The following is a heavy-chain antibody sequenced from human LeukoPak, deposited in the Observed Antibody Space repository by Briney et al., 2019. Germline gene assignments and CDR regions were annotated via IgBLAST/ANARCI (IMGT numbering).Heavy chain of an antibody. V-gene: IGHV4-4*07. CDR2: IYTSGST. Sequence: SETLSLTCTVSGGSISSYYWSWIRQPAGKGLEWIGRIYTSGSTNYNPSLKSRVTISVDTSKNQFSLKLSSVTAADTAVYYCARVVFWSGYSGYYFDYWGQGTLVTVSS. J-gene: IGHJ4*02. CDR1: GGSISSYY. D-gene: IGHD3-3*01. CDR3: ARVVFWSGYSGYYFDY.